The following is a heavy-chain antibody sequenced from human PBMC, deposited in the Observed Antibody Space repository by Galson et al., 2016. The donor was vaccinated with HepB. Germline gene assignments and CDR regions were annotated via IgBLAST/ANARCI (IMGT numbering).Heavy chain of an antibody. J-gene: IGHJ4*02. CDR1: GGTFSSYA. V-gene: IGHV1-69*01. CDR3: ARGIIPAAPPDY. CDR2: IIPIFGSA. D-gene: IGHD2-2*01. Sequence: GGTFSSYAFSWVRQAPGQGLEWMGGIIPIFGSANYAQKFQGRVTITADESTSTAYMELSSLRSEDTAVYYCARGIIPAAPPDYWGQGTLVTVSS.